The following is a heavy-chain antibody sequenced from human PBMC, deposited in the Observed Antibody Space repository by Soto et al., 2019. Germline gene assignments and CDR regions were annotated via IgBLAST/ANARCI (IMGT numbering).Heavy chain of an antibody. CDR3: ARAPLYCSSTSCQISYYYYYMDV. CDR1: GYTFTSYA. D-gene: IGHD2-2*01. V-gene: IGHV1-3*01. CDR2: INAGNGNT. Sequence: ASVKVSCKASGYTFTSYAMHWVRQAPGQRLEWMGWINAGNGNTKYSQKFQGRVTITRDTSASTAYMELSSLRSEDTAVYYCARAPLYCSSTSCQISYYYYYMDVWGKGTTVTVSS. J-gene: IGHJ6*03.